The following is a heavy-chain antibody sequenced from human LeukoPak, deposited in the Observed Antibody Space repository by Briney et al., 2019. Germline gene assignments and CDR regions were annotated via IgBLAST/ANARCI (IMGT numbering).Heavy chain of an antibody. D-gene: IGHD7-27*01. J-gene: IGHJ4*02. CDR2: IDPSDSDI. CDR3: SRQTAMGRSGDY. Sequence: GESLKISCKASGYSFTSYWIGWVRQMPGKGLEWMGIIDPSDSDIRYTPSFQGQVTISADKSLSTPSLQWNSLKASDTAIYYCSRQTAMGRSGDYWGQGTLVTVSS. V-gene: IGHV5-51*01. CDR1: GYSFTSYW.